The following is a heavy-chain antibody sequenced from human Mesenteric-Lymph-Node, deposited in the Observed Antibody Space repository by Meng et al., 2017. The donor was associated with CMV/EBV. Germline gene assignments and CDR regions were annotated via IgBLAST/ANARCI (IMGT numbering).Heavy chain of an antibody. D-gene: IGHD5-18*01. CDR2: ISSSSSKI. Sequence: GESLKISCADSGFTLSSFEMNWVRQAPGKGLEWVSYISSSSSKIYYADSVKGRFTISRDNAKNSLYLQMNSLRAEDTAVYYCARDRGKTYADTAMVTVFGYYYGMDVWGQGTTVTVSS. J-gene: IGHJ6*02. CDR1: GFTLSSFE. V-gene: IGHV3-48*03. CDR3: ARDRGKTYADTAMVTVFGYYYGMDV.